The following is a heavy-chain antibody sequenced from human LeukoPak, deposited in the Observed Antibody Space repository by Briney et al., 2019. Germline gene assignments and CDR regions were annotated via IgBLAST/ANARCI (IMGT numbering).Heavy chain of an antibody. D-gene: IGHD6-13*01. V-gene: IGHV3-21*01. CDR1: GVTFSNDG. CDR3: VRDPSYGSSWYYYMDV. J-gene: IGHJ6*03. CDR2: ISASSTYI. Sequence: GGSLRLSCAASGVTFSNDGMDWVRQAPGQGLEWVSSISASSTYIWYADSVKGRFTISRDNAKSSLYLQMDSLRVEDTAVYYCVRDPSYGSSWYYYMDVWGKGTTVTVSS.